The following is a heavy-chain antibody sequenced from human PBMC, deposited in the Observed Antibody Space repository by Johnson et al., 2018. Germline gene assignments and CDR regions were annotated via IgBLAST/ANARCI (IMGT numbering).Heavy chain of an antibody. V-gene: IGHV3-30-3*01. CDR2: ISYDGSNK. J-gene: IGHJ6*03. Sequence: VQLVESGGGVVQPGRSLRLSCAASGFTFSSYAMHWVRQAPGKGLEWVAVISYDGSNKYYADSVKGRFTISRDNSKNTLYLQMNSLRAEDTAVYYCARDPCSSTSCYAPTYYYYMDVWGKGTTVTVSS. D-gene: IGHD2-2*01. CDR1: GFTFSSYA. CDR3: ARDPCSSTSCYAPTYYYYMDV.